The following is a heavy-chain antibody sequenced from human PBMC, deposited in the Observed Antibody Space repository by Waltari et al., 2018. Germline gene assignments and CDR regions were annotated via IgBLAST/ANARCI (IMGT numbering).Heavy chain of an antibody. V-gene: IGHV1-69*13. J-gene: IGHJ3*02. Sequence: QVQLVQSGAEVKKPGSSVKVSCKASGGTFSSYAISWVRQAPGQGLEWMGRIIPIFGTANYAQKFQGGVTITADKSTSTAYMELSSLRSEDTAVYYCARDYSNHNHPGAFDIWGQGTMVTVSS. D-gene: IGHD4-4*01. CDR1: GGTFSSYA. CDR2: IIPIFGTA. CDR3: ARDYSNHNHPGAFDI.